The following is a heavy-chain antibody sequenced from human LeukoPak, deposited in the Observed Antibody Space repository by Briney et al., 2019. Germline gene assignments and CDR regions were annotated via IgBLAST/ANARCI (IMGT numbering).Heavy chain of an antibody. CDR3: ARGVPYDSWSGPHYSDY. V-gene: IGHV3-21*01. Sequence: SGGSLRLSCAASGFTFSSYSMNWVRQAPGKGLEWVSSISSSSSYIYYADSVKGRFTISRDNAKNSLYLQMNSLRAEDTAVYYCARGVPYDSWSGPHYSDYWGQGTLVTVSS. CDR2: ISSSSSYI. J-gene: IGHJ4*02. D-gene: IGHD3-3*01. CDR1: GFTFSSYS.